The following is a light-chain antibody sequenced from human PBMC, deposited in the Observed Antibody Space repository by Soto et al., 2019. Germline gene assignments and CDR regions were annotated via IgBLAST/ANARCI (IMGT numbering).Light chain of an antibody. CDR1: QSVSSSY. J-gene: IGKJ3*01. CDR3: QQYGSSPRLFT. V-gene: IGKV3-20*01. CDR2: GAS. Sequence: EIVLTQSPGTLSLSPGERATLSCRASQSVSSSYLAWYQQKPGQAPRLLIYGASSRATGIPDRFSGSGSGXXXXXXXSRLEPEDFAVYYCQQYGSSPRLFTFGPGTKVDIK.